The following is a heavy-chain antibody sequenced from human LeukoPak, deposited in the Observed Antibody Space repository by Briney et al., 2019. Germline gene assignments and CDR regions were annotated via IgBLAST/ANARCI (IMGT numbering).Heavy chain of an antibody. CDR2: IGSASGPI. D-gene: IGHD3-3*01. J-gene: IGHJ5*02. CDR3: ARGSHDLDL. CDR1: GFTFTNFA. V-gene: IGHV3-48*04. Sequence: GGSLRLSCAASGFTFTNFAMNWVRQAPGKGLEWVSYIGSASGPIYYADSVKGRFTISRDNARSSLFLQMNSLGAEDTAVYYCARGSHDLDLWGQGTLVTVSS.